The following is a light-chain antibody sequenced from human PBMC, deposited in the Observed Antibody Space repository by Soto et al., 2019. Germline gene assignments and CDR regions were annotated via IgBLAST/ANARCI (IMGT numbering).Light chain of an antibody. CDR2: GAS. CDR3: QQYGSSPIT. J-gene: IGKJ5*01. Sequence: DIVMTQSPATLSVSPGERATLSCRASQSVSSNLAWYQQKPGQAPRLLVYGASSRATGIPDRFSGFGSGTDFTLTISRLEPEDFAVYFCQQYGSSPITFGQGTRLEIK. CDR1: QSVSSN. V-gene: IGKV3-20*01.